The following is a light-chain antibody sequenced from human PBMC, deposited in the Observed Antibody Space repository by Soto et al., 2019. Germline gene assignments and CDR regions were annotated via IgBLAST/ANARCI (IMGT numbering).Light chain of an antibody. Sequence: DIQMTQSPSSLSASVGDRVTITCRASQYISSYLSWYQKKPGKAPKLLIYAASSLQSGVPSRFSGSGSGTDFTLTISSLQPEDFATYYCQQRYSTPPYTFGQGTKVEIK. CDR2: AAS. CDR3: QQRYSTPPYT. V-gene: IGKV1-39*01. CDR1: QYISSY. J-gene: IGKJ2*01.